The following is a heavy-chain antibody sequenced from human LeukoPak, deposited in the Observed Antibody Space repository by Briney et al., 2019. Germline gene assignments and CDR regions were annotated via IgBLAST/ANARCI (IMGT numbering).Heavy chain of an antibody. CDR2: IYSGGST. J-gene: IGHJ3*02. D-gene: IGHD3-3*01. CDR1: GFTVSSNY. Sequence: GGSLRLSCAASGFTVSSNYMSWVRQAPGKGLEWVSVIYSGGSTYYADSVKGRFTISRDNSKNTLYLQMNSLRAEDTAVYYCARDLTYYDFTDAFDIWGQGTMVTVSS. V-gene: IGHV3-53*01. CDR3: ARDLTYYDFTDAFDI.